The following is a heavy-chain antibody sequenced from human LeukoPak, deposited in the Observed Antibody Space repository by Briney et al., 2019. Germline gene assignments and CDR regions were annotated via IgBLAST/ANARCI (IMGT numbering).Heavy chain of an antibody. J-gene: IGHJ4*02. CDR3: AISGGYWAWAH. D-gene: IGHD1-26*01. Sequence: GGSLRLSCAASGFTFSTYAMSWVRQAPGKGLEWVSGISGSGGSTHYADSVKGRFTISRDNSKNTLYLQMSSLRAEDTAVYYCAISGGYWAWAHWGQGTLVTVSS. CDR2: ISGSGGST. V-gene: IGHV3-23*01. CDR1: GFTFSTYA.